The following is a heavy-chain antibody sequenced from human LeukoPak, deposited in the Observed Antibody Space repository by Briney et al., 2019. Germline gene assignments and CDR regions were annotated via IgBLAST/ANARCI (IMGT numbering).Heavy chain of an antibody. Sequence: GASVKVSCKASGYTFTSYGISWVRQAPGQGLEWMGRISPYNGNTNYAQKLQGRVTMTTDPSTSTAYMELRSLRSDDTAVYYCARDPTNTLVVVTAIDYWGQGTLVTVSS. CDR1: GYTFTSYG. D-gene: IGHD2-21*02. V-gene: IGHV1-18*01. CDR3: ARDPTNTLVVVTAIDY. J-gene: IGHJ4*02. CDR2: ISPYNGNT.